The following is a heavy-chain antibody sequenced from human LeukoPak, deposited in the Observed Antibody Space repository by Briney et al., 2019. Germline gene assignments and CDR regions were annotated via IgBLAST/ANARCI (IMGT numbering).Heavy chain of an antibody. CDR1: GFTFYTYA. J-gene: IGHJ5*02. D-gene: IGHD5-24*01. V-gene: IGHV3-23*01. CDR2: ISGSGGST. Sequence: PGGSLRLSCAASGFTFYTYAMSWVRQAPGKGLEWVSAISGSGGSTYYADSVKGRFTISRDNSKNTLYLQMNSLRAEDTAVYYCAKDGSKMATIRWFDPWGQGTLVTVSS. CDR3: AKDGSKMATIRWFDP.